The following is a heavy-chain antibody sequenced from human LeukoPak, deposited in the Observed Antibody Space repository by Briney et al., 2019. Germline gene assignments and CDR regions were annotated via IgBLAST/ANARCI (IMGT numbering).Heavy chain of an antibody. J-gene: IGHJ3*02. Sequence: SGGSLRLSCAASGFTFSSYGMHWVRQAPGKGLEWVAFIRYDGSNKYYADSVKGRFTISRDNSKNTLYLQMNSLRAEDTAVYYCAKVWSVGAGLVSAFDIWGQGTMVTVSS. CDR3: AKVWSVGAGLVSAFDI. CDR2: IRYDGSNK. D-gene: IGHD1-26*01. V-gene: IGHV3-30*02. CDR1: GFTFSSYG.